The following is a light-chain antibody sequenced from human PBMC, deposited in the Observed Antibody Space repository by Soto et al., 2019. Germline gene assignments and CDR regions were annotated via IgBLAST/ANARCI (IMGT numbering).Light chain of an antibody. CDR2: GAS. CDR1: QSVSSSS. Sequence: EIVLTQSPGTLSLSPGEGATLSCRASQSVSSSSFAWYQQKPGQAPRLLIFGASSRATGIPDRFSGSGSGTDFTLTISRLEPEDFAVYYCQQYGSSLGTFGPGTKVDIK. CDR3: QQYGSSLGT. V-gene: IGKV3-20*01. J-gene: IGKJ3*01.